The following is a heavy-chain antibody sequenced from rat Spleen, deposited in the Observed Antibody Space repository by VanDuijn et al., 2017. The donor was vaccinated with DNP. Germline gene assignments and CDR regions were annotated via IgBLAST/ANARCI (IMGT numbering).Heavy chain of an antibody. D-gene: IGHD1-2*01. CDR1: GFIFSAYY. V-gene: IGHV2-15*01. CDR2: IWSGGNT. Sequence: VQLVESGGGLVQPGRSLKLSCTASGFIFSAYYMAWVRQPPGKGLEWVGVIWSGGNTDYNSTLKSRLSISRDTSKSQVFLKVNSLQTEDTAIYFCTRDYYSSSFVYWGQGTLVTVSS. J-gene: IGHJ3*01. CDR3: TRDYYSSSFVY.